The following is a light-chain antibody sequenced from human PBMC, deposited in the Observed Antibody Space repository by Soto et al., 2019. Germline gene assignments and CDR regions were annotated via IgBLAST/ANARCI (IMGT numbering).Light chain of an antibody. J-gene: IGKJ5*01. CDR3: HQYGSSPPIT. CDR1: QSVSSSY. Sequence: EIVLTQSPGTLSLSPGERATLSCRASQSVSSSYLAWYQQKPGQAPRLLIYGASSRATGIPDRFSGSGSGTDFTLTISRLEPEDFAVYYCHQYGSSPPITFCQGTRLEIK. CDR2: GAS. V-gene: IGKV3-20*01.